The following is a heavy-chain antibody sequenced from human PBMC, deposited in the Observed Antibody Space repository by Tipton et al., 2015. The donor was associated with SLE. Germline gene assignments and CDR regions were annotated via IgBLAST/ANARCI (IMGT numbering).Heavy chain of an antibody. D-gene: IGHD5-18*01. CDR1: GGSFSGYY. CDR2: INHSGST. J-gene: IGHJ6*02. Sequence: TLSLTCAVYGGSFSGYYWSWIRQPPGKGLEWIGEINHSGSTNYNPSLKSRVTISVDTSKNQFSLKLSSVTAADTAVYYCARDKLRGYSYGYSYYGMDVWGQRTTVTVSS. CDR3: ARDKLRGYSYGYSYYGMDV. V-gene: IGHV4-34*01.